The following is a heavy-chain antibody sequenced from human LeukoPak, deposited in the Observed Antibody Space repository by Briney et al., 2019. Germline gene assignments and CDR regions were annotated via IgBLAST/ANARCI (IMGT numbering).Heavy chain of an antibody. CDR3: ARDGDCSGGSCYYDSSGYYPGY. V-gene: IGHV3-30*01. D-gene: IGHD2-15*01. J-gene: IGHJ4*02. CDR1: GFTFSSYA. Sequence: GGSLRLSCAASGFTFSSYAMHWVRQAPGKGLEWVAVISYVGSNKYYADSVKGRLTISRDNSKNTLYLQMNSLRAEDTAVYYCARDGDCSGGSCYYDSSGYYPGYWGQGTLVTVSS. CDR2: ISYVGSNK.